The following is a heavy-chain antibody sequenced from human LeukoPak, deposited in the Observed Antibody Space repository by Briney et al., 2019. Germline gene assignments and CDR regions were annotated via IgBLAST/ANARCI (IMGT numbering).Heavy chain of an antibody. V-gene: IGHV1-2*02. CDR1: GYTFTGYY. CDR3: ARGRYCSGGSCYLGH. D-gene: IGHD2-15*01. CDR2: INPNSGGT. Sequence: GASVKVSCKASGYTFTGYYMHWVRQAPGQGLEWMGWINPNSGGTNYAQKFQGRVTMTRDTSISTAYMELSRLRSDDTAVYYCARGRYCSGGSCYLGHWGQGTLVTVSS. J-gene: IGHJ4*02.